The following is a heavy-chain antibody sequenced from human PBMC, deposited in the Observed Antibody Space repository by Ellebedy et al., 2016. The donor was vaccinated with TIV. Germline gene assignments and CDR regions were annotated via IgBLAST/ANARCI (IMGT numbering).Heavy chain of an antibody. J-gene: IGHJ4*02. CDR1: GFSFNYYS. V-gene: IGHV3-21*01. Sequence: PGGSLRLSCAASGFSFNYYSMNWVRQAPGKGLEWVSSISSSSSYMYYADSVKGRFTITRDNAKNSLYLQMNSLGAEDTAVYYCARSYYYDSTSSYYSYNFDYWGQGTLVTVSS. CDR2: ISSSSSYM. D-gene: IGHD3-22*01. CDR3: ARSYYYDSTSSYYSYNFDY.